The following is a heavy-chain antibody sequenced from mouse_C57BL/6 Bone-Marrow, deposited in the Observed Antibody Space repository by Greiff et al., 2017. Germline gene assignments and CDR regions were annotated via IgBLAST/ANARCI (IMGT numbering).Heavy chain of an antibody. CDR3: ARSGNYFYYAMDY. V-gene: IGHV1-63*01. CDR1: GYTFTNYW. Sequence: VQLQESGAELVRPGTSVKMSCKASGYTFTNYWIGWAKQRPGHGLEWIGDIYPGGGYTNYNEKFKGKATLTADKSSSTAYMQFSSLTSEDSAIYYCARSGNYFYYAMDYWGQGTSVTVSS. D-gene: IGHD2-1*01. J-gene: IGHJ4*01. CDR2: IYPGGGYT.